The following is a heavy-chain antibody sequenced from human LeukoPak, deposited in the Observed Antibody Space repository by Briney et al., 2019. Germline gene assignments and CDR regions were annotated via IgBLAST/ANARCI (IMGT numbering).Heavy chain of an antibody. D-gene: IGHD4-17*01. CDR1: GFTFSSYG. Sequence: PGGSLRLSCAASGFTFSSYGMHWVRQAPGKGLEWVAVISYDGSNKYYADSVKGRFTISRDNSKNTLYLQMNSLRAEDTAVYYCLVTTGYWGQGTLVTVSS. J-gene: IGHJ4*02. V-gene: IGHV3-30*03. CDR3: LVTTGY. CDR2: ISYDGSNK.